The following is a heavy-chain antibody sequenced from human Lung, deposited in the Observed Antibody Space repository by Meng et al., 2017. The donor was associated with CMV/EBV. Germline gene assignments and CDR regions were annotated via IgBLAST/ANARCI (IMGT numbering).Heavy chain of an antibody. CDR1: GFSLSTNS. CDR2: IEGSNDNT. Sequence: LDTGGRLAKPGGALRLPCASSGFSLSTNSRSWVRQAPGKGLEWVSAIEGSNDNTHYADSVKGRFAISRDASTNTLYLQMNNLRAEDTAIYYCAKDIFRWAFDYWGHGTLVTVSS. J-gene: IGHJ4*01. CDR3: AKDIFRWAFDY. V-gene: IGHV3-23*01. D-gene: IGHD1-26*01.